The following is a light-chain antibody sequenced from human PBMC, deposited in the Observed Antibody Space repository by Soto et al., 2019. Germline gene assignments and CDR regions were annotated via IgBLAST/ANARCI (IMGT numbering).Light chain of an antibody. CDR1: QSVGTY. CDR3: QQRSHWPGT. J-gene: IGKJ3*01. V-gene: IGKV3-11*01. Sequence: SGLSQSPATMSLSPGERAILSCRASQSVGTYLAWYQQKPGQAPRLLIYAASNRATGIPARFGGSGSGTDFTLTINSLEPEDFAVYYCQQRSHWPGTFGPGTKVDI. CDR2: AAS.